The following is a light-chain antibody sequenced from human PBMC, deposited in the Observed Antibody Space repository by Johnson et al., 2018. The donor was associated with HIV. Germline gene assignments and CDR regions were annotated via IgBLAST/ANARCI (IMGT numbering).Light chain of an antibody. CDR1: SSNIGNNY. CDR3: GTWDSSLSSYA. CDR2: DNN. V-gene: IGLV1-51*01. Sequence: QSVLTQPPSVSAAPGQKVTISCSGSSSNIGNNYVSWYQQFPGTAPKVLIYDNNKRPSGIPDRFSGSTSGTSATLGITGLQTGDEADYYCGTWDSSLSSYAFGTGTKVTVL. J-gene: IGLJ1*01.